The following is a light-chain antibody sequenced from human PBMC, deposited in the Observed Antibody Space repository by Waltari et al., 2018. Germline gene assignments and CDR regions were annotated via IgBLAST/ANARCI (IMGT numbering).Light chain of an antibody. V-gene: IGLV2-14*01. CDR2: EVS. CDR1: SSDVGGYNY. CDR3: SSYTSSSTPYVV. J-gene: IGLJ2*01. Sequence: QSALTQPASVSGSPGQSITISCTGTSSDVGGYNYVSWYQQHPGKAPKLMIYEVSNRPSGVSNLFSGPKSGNTASLTISGLQAEDEADYYCSSYTSSSTPYVVFGGGTKLTVL.